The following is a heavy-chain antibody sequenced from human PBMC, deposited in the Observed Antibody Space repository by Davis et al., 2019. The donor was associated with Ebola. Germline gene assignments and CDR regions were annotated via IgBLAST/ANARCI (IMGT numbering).Heavy chain of an antibody. CDR2: ISSSSSYI. Sequence: LGGSLRLSCAASGFTFSSYSMNWVRQAPGKGLEWVSSISSSSSYIYYADSVKGRFTISRDNAKNSLYLQMNSLRAEDTAVYYCARSSIAARPGYYYGMDVWGQGTTVTVSS. J-gene: IGHJ6*02. CDR3: ARSSIAARPGYYYGMDV. CDR1: GFTFSSYS. D-gene: IGHD6-6*01. V-gene: IGHV3-21*01.